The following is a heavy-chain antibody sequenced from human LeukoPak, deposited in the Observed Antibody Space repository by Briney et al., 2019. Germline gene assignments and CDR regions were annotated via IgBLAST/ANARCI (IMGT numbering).Heavy chain of an antibody. CDR1: GFTFSSYW. V-gene: IGHV3-7*01. CDR3: ARDGTAAGLYFDL. CDR2: IRQDGSEK. Sequence: PGGSLRLSCAASGFTFSSYWMSWVRQAPGKGLEWVASIRQDGSEKTYVDSVKGRFTISRDNTKNSLSLQLNGLRAEDTAAYYCARDGTAAGLYFDLWGQGTLVTVSS. J-gene: IGHJ4*01. D-gene: IGHD6-13*01.